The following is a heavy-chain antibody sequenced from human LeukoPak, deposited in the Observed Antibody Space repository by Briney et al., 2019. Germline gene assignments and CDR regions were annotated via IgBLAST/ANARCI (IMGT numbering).Heavy chain of an antibody. V-gene: IGHV3-7*01. Sequence: GGSLRLSCAASGFTLSSYWMSWVRQAPEKGLEWVANIDQDGSSKYYVDSVKGRFSISRDDAKNSLYLQMNSLRAEDTAVYYCARDLFSGSHYEAFWGQGTLVTVSS. D-gene: IGHD1-26*01. J-gene: IGHJ4*02. CDR3: ARDLFSGSHYEAF. CDR1: GFTLSSYW. CDR2: IDQDGSSK.